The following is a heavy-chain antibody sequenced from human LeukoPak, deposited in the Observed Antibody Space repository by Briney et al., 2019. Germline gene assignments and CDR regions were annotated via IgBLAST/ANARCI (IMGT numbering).Heavy chain of an antibody. Sequence: SETLSLTCTVSGGSLSSGCYYWSWIRQHPGKGLEWIGYIYYSGSTYYNPSLKSRVTISVDTSKNQFSLKLSSVTAADTAVYYCARGSRRDGYNLDYWGQGTLVTVFS. CDR2: IYYSGST. CDR3: ARGSRRDGYNLDY. CDR1: GGSLSSGCYY. D-gene: IGHD5-24*01. J-gene: IGHJ4*02. V-gene: IGHV4-31*03.